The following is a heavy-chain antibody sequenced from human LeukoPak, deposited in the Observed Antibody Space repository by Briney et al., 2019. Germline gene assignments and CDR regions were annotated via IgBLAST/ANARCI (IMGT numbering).Heavy chain of an antibody. D-gene: IGHD3-16*01. CDR2: IYSGGST. CDR1: GFTVSSNY. CDR3: ARGPSGARSLGY. V-gene: IGHV3-66*01. Sequence: GGSLRLSCAASGFTVSSNYMSWVRQAPGKGLEWVSVIYSGGSTYYADSVKGRFTISRDNSKNTLYLQMNSLRAEDTAVYYCARGPSGARSLGYWGQGTLVTVSS. J-gene: IGHJ4*02.